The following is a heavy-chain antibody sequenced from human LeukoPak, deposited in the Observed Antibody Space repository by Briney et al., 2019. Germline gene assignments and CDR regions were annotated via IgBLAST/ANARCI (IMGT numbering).Heavy chain of an antibody. J-gene: IGHJ6*03. CDR1: GYTFTSYG. V-gene: IGHV1-18*01. CDR2: ISAYNGNT. Sequence: ASVKVSCKASGYTFTSYGISWVRQAPGQGLEWMGWISAYNGNTNYAQKLQGRVTMTTDTSTSTAYMELRSLRSDDTAVYYCARGYCSGGSCLRNYYYMDVWGKGTTVTVSS. CDR3: ARGYCSGGSCLRNYYYMDV. D-gene: IGHD2-15*01.